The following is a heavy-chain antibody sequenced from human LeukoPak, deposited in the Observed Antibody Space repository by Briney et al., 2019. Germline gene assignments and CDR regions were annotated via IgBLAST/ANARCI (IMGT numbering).Heavy chain of an antibody. CDR1: GGPFGSHY. V-gene: IGHV4-59*08. Sequence: SETLSLTCSVSGGPFGSHYWSWIRQVPGKGLEWIGYIYHTGSTNCNPSLRSRVLISLDTSKNQFSLKLTSVTAADTAVYYCARLVGARLRAVADVWGQGTTVTVSS. CDR2: IYHTGST. CDR3: ARLVGARLRAVADV. J-gene: IGHJ6*02. D-gene: IGHD3-10*01.